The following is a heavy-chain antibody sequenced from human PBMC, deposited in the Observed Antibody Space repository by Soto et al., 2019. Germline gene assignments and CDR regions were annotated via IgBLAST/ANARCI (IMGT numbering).Heavy chain of an antibody. CDR1: GGSISSGGYS. D-gene: IGHD3-10*01. CDR3: ARGYYGSGSYYNVGYGMDV. CDR2: SYHSGST. Sequence: SETLSLTCAVSGGSISSGGYSWSWIRQPPGKGLEWIGYSYHSGSTYYNPSLKSRVTISVDRSKNQFSLKLSSVTAADTAVYYCARGYYGSGSYYNVGYGMDVWGQGTTVTVSS. J-gene: IGHJ6*02. V-gene: IGHV4-30-2*01.